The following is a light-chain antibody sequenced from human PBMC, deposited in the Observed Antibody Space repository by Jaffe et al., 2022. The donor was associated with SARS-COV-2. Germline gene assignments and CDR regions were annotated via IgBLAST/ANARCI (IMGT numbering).Light chain of an antibody. CDR3: QQYNRTPLT. Sequence: DIVMTQSPDFLAVSLGERATINCKASQSVLYSTNNKNYLAWYQQKSGQPPKLLIYWASARQFGVPDRFSGSGSGTDFTLTIDNLQAEDVAVYYCQQYNRTPLTFGGGTKVEIK. V-gene: IGKV4-1*01. CDR2: WAS. CDR1: QSVLYSTNNKNY. J-gene: IGKJ4*01.